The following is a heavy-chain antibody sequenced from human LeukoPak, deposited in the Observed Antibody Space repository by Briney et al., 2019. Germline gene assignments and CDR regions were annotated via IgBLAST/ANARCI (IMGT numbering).Heavy chain of an antibody. CDR3: ARAGYSYGTGYYFDY. D-gene: IGHD5-18*01. V-gene: IGHV4-59*01. CDR2: IYYTGAT. J-gene: IGHJ4*02. CDR1: GGSISSYY. Sequence: PSETLSLTCTVSGGSISSYYWSWIRLPPGKGLEWIGYIYYTGATYYNPSLKSRVTVSLDTSKNQFSLKLSSVTAADAAVYYCARAGYSYGTGYYFDYWGQGALVTVSS.